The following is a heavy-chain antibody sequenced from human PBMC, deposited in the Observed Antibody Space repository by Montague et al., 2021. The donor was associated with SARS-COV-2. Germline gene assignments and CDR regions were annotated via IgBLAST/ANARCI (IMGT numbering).Heavy chain of an antibody. Sequence: SETLSLTCTVSGGSINDHYRSWIRQSPGKGLEWIGYISSNGKTNYNPSLKSRVTLSADASRNEFSLKLDSVTAADTAVYFCARRGYYDSAGYHCHLDLWGRGMLVIVPS. CDR1: GGSINDHY. D-gene: IGHD3-22*01. V-gene: IGHV4-4*09. CDR3: ARRGYYDSAGYHCHLDL. CDR2: ISSNGKT. J-gene: IGHJ2*01.